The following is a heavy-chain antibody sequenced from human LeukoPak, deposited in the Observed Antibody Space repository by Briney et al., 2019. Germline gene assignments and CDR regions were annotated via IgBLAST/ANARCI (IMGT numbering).Heavy chain of an antibody. V-gene: IGHV4-34*01. Sequence: SETLSPTCAVYGGSFSGYYWSWIRQPPGKGLEWIGEINHSGSTNYNPSLKSRVTISVDTSKNQFSLKLSSVTAADTAVYYCARGLYCSGGSCYSRGSYYYYMDVWGKGTMVTVSS. J-gene: IGHJ6*03. CDR2: INHSGST. D-gene: IGHD2-15*01. CDR1: GGSFSGYY. CDR3: ARGLYCSGGSCYSRGSYYYYMDV.